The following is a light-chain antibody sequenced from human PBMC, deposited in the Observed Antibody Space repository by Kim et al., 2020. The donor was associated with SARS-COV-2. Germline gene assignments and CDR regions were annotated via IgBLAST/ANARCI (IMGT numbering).Light chain of an antibody. CDR3: QEYNDWPPWT. CDR1: QSVNIN. Sequence: EIVMTQSPVTLSVSPGERDTLSCRASQSVNINLVWKYQEPGQAPSLLTYGAPTRASGIPARFSGSGSVTGFSLTISSLQSEDFAVYYCQEYNDWPPWTFGQGTKVDIK. CDR2: GAP. J-gene: IGKJ1*01. V-gene: IGKV3-15*01.